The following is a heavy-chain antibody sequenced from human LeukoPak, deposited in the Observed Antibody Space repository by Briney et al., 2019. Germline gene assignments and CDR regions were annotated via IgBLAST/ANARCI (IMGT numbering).Heavy chain of an antibody. D-gene: IGHD1-7*01. Sequence: ASVKVSCKASGGTFSSYAISWVRQAPGQGLEWMGWINPNSGGTNYAQKFQGRVTMTRDTSISTAYMELSRLRSDDTAVYYCASWNWNYVFLDPWGQGTLVTVSS. CDR2: INPNSGGT. CDR1: GGTFSSYA. J-gene: IGHJ5*02. CDR3: ASWNWNYVFLDP. V-gene: IGHV1-2*02.